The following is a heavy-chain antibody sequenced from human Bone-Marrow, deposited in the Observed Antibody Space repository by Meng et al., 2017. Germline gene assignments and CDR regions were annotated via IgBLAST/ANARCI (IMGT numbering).Heavy chain of an antibody. J-gene: IGHJ5*02. CDR1: GFTFSSNW. V-gene: IGHV3-74*01. CDR3: VRDVHHPWFS. CDR2: INNDGSGT. D-gene: IGHD3-10*01. Sequence: EVQLVEAGGGLVERGGCLRLSCAASGFTFSSNWMHWVRQAPGKGLVWVSCINNDGSGTGYADSVKGRFTISRDNAKNTLYLQMNSLSAEDTAVYYCVRDVHHPWFSWGQGTLVTVSS.